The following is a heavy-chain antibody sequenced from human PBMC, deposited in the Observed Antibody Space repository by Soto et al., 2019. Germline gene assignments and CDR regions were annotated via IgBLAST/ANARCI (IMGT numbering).Heavy chain of an antibody. CDR2: ISAYTGNT. Sequence: APLKVSCESPGYGIATCGRMWVRQAPGQGLEGMGWISAYTGNTNYAPKLQGRLSMTTDTSTTTAYMEMRSLKSDDTAIYYCPTEDPPGHFYSGTAVWGQRTSVPVS. J-gene: IGHJ6*02. CDR1: GYGIATCG. CDR3: PTEDPPGHFYSGTAV. V-gene: IGHV1-18*01.